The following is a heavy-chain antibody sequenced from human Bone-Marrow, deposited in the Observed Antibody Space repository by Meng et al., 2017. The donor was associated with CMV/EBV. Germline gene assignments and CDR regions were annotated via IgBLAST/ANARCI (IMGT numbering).Heavy chain of an antibody. CDR1: GRSISSYY. D-gene: IGHD1-26*01. CDR3: ARSYSSGELEYFQH. J-gene: IGHJ1*01. Sequence: SETLSLTRTVSGRSISSYYWSWIRQPPGKGLEWIGYIYYSGSTNYNPSLKSRVTISVDTSKNQFSLKLSSVTAADTAVYYCARSYSSGELEYFQHWGQGTLVTASS. CDR2: IYYSGST. V-gene: IGHV4-59*01.